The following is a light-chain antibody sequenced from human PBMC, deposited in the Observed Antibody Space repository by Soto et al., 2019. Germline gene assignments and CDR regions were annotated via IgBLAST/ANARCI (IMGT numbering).Light chain of an antibody. J-gene: IGKJ4*01. CDR1: QSVSSSY. CDR2: AAS. V-gene: IGKV3-20*01. Sequence: EIVLTQSPGTLSLSPGERATLSCRASQSVSSSYLAWYQQKPGQAPRLLIYAASSRATGIPGRFSGSGSGPDFTLTISRLEPEDFAVYYCQQYGSSPLTFGGGTKVEIK. CDR3: QQYGSSPLT.